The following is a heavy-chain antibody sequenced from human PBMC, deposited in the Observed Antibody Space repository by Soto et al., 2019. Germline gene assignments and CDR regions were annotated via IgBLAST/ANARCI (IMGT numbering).Heavy chain of an antibody. Sequence: SETLSLTCTVSGGSVSSGSYYWSWIRQPPGKGLEWIGSVYYSGSTNYNHSLKSRVTISVDTSKNEFYLKLSSVTAAHTAVYYCERDGGGTMVRRVIQVPYYYYYGMDVWGQGTTVTVSS. D-gene: IGHD3-10*01. CDR2: VYYSGST. CDR1: GGSVSSGSYY. J-gene: IGHJ6*02. V-gene: IGHV4-61*01. CDR3: ERDGGGTMVRRVIQVPYYYYYGMDV.